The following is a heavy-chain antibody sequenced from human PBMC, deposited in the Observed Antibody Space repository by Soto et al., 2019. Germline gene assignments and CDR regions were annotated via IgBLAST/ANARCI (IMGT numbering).Heavy chain of an antibody. D-gene: IGHD6-13*01. J-gene: IGHJ5*02. CDR3: ARGRRPTLAAAAYNWFAP. CDR2: INHSGST. Sequence: QVQLQQWGAGLLKPSETLSLTCAVYGGSFSGYYWSWIRQPPGKGLEWMGEINHSGSTNYNPSLKSRVTISVDTSTNQLSLKLSSVTAADTAVYYCARGRRPTLAAAAYNWFAPWGQGTLVTVSS. V-gene: IGHV4-34*01. CDR1: GGSFSGYY.